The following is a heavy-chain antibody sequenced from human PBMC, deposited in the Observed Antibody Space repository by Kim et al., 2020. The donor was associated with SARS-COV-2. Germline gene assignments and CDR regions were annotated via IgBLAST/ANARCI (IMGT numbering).Heavy chain of an antibody. CDR3: ARGAWVGQFDL. Sequence: SETLSLTCAVYGGSFSGYYWSWIRQPPGKGLEWIGEINHSGSTNYNPSLKSRVTISVDTSKNQFSLKLSSVTAADTAVYYCARGAWVGQFDLWGRGTVVTVSS. D-gene: IGHD1-26*01. CDR1: GGSFSGYY. J-gene: IGHJ2*01. V-gene: IGHV4-34*01. CDR2: INHSGST.